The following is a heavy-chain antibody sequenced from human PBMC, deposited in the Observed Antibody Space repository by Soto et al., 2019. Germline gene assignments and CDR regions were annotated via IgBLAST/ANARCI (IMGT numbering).Heavy chain of an antibody. J-gene: IGHJ4*02. D-gene: IGHD3-16*02. V-gene: IGHV1-69*13. CDR1: GGTFSSYA. CDR2: IIPIFGTA. CDR3: ASQTYVWGSYRGYYFDY. Sequence: EASVKVSCKASGGTFSSYAISWVRQAPGQGLEWMGGIIPIFGTANYAQKFQGRVTITADESTSTAYMELSSLRSEDTAVYYCASQTYVWGSYRGYYFDYWGQGTLVTVSS.